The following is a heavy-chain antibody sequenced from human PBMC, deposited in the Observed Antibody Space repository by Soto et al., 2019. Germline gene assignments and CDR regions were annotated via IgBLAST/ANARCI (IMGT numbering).Heavy chain of an antibody. CDR1: GATFSSYA. CDR2: IIPIFGTA. V-gene: IGHV1-69*01. D-gene: IGHD2-2*01. Sequence: ASVKVSCKVSGATFSSYAISWVRQAPGQGLEWMGGIIPIFGTANYAQKLQGRVTITADESTSTAYMELSSLRSEDTAVYYCARAPYDCSSMRCYLGYYYYGMDVRGKGTTVTVSS. J-gene: IGHJ6*01. CDR3: ARAPYDCSSMRCYLGYYYYGMDV.